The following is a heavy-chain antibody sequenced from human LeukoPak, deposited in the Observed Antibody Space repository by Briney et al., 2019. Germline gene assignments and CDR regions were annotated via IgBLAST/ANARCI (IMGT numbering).Heavy chain of an antibody. CDR3: ARVQSRTYYDFWSGYPSAFDI. CDR1: GGSISSGDYY. CDR2: IYYSGST. Sequence: TASQTLSLTCTVSGGSISSGDYYWRWIRQPPGKGLEWIGYIYYSGSTYYNPSLKSRVTVSVDTSKNQFSLKLSSVTAADTAVYYCARVQSRTYYDFWSGYPSAFDIWGQGTMVTVSS. V-gene: IGHV4-30-4*08. J-gene: IGHJ3*02. D-gene: IGHD3-3*01.